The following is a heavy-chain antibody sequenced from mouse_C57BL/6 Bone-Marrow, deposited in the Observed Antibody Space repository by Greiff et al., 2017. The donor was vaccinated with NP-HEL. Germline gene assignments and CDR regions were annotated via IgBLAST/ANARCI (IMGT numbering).Heavy chain of an antibody. Sequence: QVQLQQPGAELVKPGASVKLSCKASGYTFTSYWMHWVKQRPGQGLEWIGMIHPNSGSTNYNEKFKGKATLTVDKSSSTAYMQLSSLTSEDSAVYYCARGLLWLRRRDYDALDFWGQGTSVTVSS. CDR2: IHPNSGST. CDR3: ARGLLWLRRRDYDALDF. V-gene: IGHV1-64*01. CDR1: GYTFTSYW. J-gene: IGHJ4*01. D-gene: IGHD2-2*01.